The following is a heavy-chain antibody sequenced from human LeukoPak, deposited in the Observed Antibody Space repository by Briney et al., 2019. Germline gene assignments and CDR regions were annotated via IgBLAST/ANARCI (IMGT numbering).Heavy chain of an antibody. D-gene: IGHD6-19*01. J-gene: IGHJ3*02. CDR3: ASPAVAGTRDAFDI. V-gene: IGHV3-7*01. Sequence: PGGSLRLSCAASGFTFSDYWMSWVRQAPGKGLEWVANIKLDGSEKRYVDSVKGRFTISRDNARNSLYLQMNSLRAEDTAVYYCASPAVAGTRDAFDIWGQGTMVTVSS. CDR2: IKLDGSEK. CDR1: GFTFSDYW.